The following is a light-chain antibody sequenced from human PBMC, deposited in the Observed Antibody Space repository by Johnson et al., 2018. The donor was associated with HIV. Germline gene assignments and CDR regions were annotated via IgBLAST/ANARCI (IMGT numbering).Light chain of an antibody. CDR2: ENN. CDR1: SSNIGNNY. Sequence: QSVLTQPPSVSAAPGQKVTISCSGSSSNIGNNYVSWYQQLPGTAPKLLIYENNKRPSGIPDRFSGSKSGTSATLGITGLRTGDEADYYCGTWDSSLSGVFGTGTKVTVL. CDR3: GTWDSSLSGV. V-gene: IGLV1-51*02. J-gene: IGLJ1*01.